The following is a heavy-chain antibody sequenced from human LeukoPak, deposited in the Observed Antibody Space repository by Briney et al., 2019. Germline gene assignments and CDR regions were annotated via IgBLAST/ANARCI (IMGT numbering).Heavy chain of an antibody. Sequence: ASVKVSCKASGYTFTGYYMHWVRQAPGQGLEWMGWINPDSGGTIYAQNFQGRVTMTRDTSISTAYMELSSLRSEDTAVYYCARDLNYYDSSGYFDYWGQGTLVTVSS. CDR2: INPDSGGT. J-gene: IGHJ4*02. V-gene: IGHV1-2*02. D-gene: IGHD3-22*01. CDR3: ARDLNYYDSSGYFDY. CDR1: GYTFTGYY.